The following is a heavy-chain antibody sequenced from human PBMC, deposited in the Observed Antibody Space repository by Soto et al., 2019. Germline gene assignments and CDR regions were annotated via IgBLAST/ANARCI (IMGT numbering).Heavy chain of an antibody. Sequence: ASVKVSCKASGYSFSSNGISWVRQAPGQGLEWMGWISTDNGNINYAQKLQGRVTISTDASTNTVHMELRSLRSDDTAVFYCARDIANYGLDVWGQGTTVTVSS. CDR2: ISTDNGNI. CDR1: GYSFSSNG. D-gene: IGHD6-13*01. J-gene: IGHJ6*02. V-gene: IGHV1-18*01. CDR3: ARDIANYGLDV.